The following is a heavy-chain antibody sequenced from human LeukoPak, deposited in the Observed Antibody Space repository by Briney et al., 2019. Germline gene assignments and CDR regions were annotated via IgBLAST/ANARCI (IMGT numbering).Heavy chain of an antibody. J-gene: IGHJ3*02. CDR3: ARDVAADDAFDI. V-gene: IGHV4-59*01. CDR1: GGSISSYY. D-gene: IGHD6-13*01. CDR2: IYYSGST. Sequence: SETLSLTCTVSGGSISSYYWSWIRQPPGKGLEWIGYIYYSGSTNYNPSLKSRVTISVDTSKNQFSLKLSSVTAADTAVYYCARDVAADDAFDIWGQGAMVTVSS.